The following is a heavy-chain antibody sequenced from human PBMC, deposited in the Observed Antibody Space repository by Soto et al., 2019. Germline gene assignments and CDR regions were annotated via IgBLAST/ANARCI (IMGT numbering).Heavy chain of an antibody. J-gene: IGHJ4*02. D-gene: IGHD3-3*01. CDR2: IYYSGST. V-gene: IGHV4-39*01. CDR1: GGSISSSSYY. Sequence: QLQLQESGPGLVKPSETLSLTCTVSGGSISSSSYYWGWIRQPPGKGLEWIGSIYYSGSTYYNPSLKSRVTISVDTSKNQFSLKLSSVTAADTAVYYCAREPYYDFWSGYPKLGYWGQGTLVTVSS. CDR3: AREPYYDFWSGYPKLGY.